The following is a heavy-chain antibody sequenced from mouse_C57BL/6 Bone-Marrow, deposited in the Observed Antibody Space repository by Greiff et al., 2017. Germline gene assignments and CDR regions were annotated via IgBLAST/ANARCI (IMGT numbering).Heavy chain of an antibody. D-gene: IGHD1-1*01. CDR1: GYTFTSYW. Sequence: QVQLQQPGTELVKPGASVKLSCKASGYTFTSYWMHWVKQRPGQGLEWIGNINPSNGGTNYNEKFKSKATLTVDKSSSTDYMQLSSLTSEDSAVYYGARDYYGSSYRYYFDYWGKGTTLTVSS. CDR3: ARDYYGSSYRYYFDY. J-gene: IGHJ2*01. CDR2: INPSNGGT. V-gene: IGHV1-53*01.